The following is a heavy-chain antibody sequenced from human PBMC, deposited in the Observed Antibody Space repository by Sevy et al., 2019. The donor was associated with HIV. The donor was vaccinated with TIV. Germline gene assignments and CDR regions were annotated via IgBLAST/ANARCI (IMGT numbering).Heavy chain of an antibody. D-gene: IGHD4-17*01. CDR3: GRDHGRDYGDYVAGLDY. CDR2: IYYSGST. J-gene: IGHJ4*02. V-gene: IGHV4-31*03. CDR1: GGSISSGGYY. Sequence: SESLSLTCTVSGGSISSGGYYWSWIRQHPGKGLEWIGYIYYSGSTYYNPSLKSRVTISVDTSKNQFSLKLSSVTAADTAMYYHGRDHGRDYGDYVAGLDYWGQGTLVTVSS.